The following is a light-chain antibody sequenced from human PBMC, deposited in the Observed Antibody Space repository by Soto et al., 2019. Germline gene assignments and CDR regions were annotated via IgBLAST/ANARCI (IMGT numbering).Light chain of an antibody. CDR3: IQALQTPT. CDR1: QSLLHSNGYNY. V-gene: IGKV2-28*01. J-gene: IGKJ2*01. CDR2: LGS. Sequence: DIVMTQSPLSLPVTPGEPASISCRSSQSLLHSNGYNYLNWYLQKPGQSPQLLIYLGSNRASGVPDRFSDSGTGTDFTLKISRVEAEDVGVYYCIQALQTPTFGQGTKLEIK.